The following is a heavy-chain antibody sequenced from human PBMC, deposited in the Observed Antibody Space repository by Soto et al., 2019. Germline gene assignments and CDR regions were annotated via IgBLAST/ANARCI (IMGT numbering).Heavy chain of an antibody. J-gene: IGHJ4*02. CDR2: ISWKDEK. CDR1: GFSLSTSGAG. V-gene: IGHV2-5*01. Sequence: QITLKESGPTLVKPTQTLTVTCTFSGFSLSTSGAGVGWIHQSPGKAPEWLALISWKDEKRYNPGLKSRLTITKDTSKNQVVLTMTDLDPVDTATYFCAHRYGGNYYRWYFDSCGQGTLVTVSS. CDR3: AHRYGGNYYRWYFDS. D-gene: IGHD1-26*01.